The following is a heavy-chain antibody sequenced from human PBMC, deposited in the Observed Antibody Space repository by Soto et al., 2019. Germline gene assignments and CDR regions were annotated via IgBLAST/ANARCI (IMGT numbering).Heavy chain of an antibody. CDR3: AKGDSSSSVAHYFDY. D-gene: IGHD6-6*01. Sequence: PVGSLRLSCAASGFTFDDYAMHWVRQAPGKGLEWVSGISWNSGSIGYADSVKGRFTISRDNAKNSLYLQMNSLRAEDTALYYCAKGDSSSSVAHYFDYWGQGTLVTVSS. V-gene: IGHV3-9*01. CDR1: GFTFDDYA. J-gene: IGHJ4*02. CDR2: ISWNSGSI.